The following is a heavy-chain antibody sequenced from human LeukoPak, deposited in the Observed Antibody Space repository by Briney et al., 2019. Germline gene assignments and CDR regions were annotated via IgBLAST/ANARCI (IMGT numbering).Heavy chain of an antibody. CDR2: IIPIFGTA. CDR3: AREDYDILAGYCTGFDK. J-gene: IGHJ4*02. D-gene: IGHD3-9*01. V-gene: IGHV1-69*05. CDR1: GGTFSSYA. Sequence: AWVKVSCKASGGTFSSYAISWVRQAPGKGLEWMGRIIPIFGTANYAQKFQGRVTITTDESTSTAFMELSSLRSEDTAVYYCAREDYDILAGYCTGFDKWGQGTLVTGSS.